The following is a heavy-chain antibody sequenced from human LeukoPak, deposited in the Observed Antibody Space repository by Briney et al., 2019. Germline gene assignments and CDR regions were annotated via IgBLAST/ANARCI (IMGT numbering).Heavy chain of an antibody. CDR1: GFTFDDYG. Sequence: PGGSLRLSCAASGFTFDDYGMSWVRQAPGKGLEWVSGINWNGGSTGYADSVKGRFTISRDNAKNSLYLQMNSLRAEDTALYYCAKDALTQLVPSYFDYWGQGTLVTVSS. V-gene: IGHV3-20*04. CDR3: AKDALTQLVPSYFDY. J-gene: IGHJ4*02. CDR2: INWNGGST. D-gene: IGHD6-13*01.